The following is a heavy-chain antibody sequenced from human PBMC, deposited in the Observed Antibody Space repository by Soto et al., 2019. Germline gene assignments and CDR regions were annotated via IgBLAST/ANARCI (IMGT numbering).Heavy chain of an antibody. V-gene: IGHV3-9*01. J-gene: IGHJ4*02. Sequence: EVQLVESGGGLVQPGRSLRLSCAASGFTFDDYAMPWVRQAPGKGLEWVSRISWNSGSIGYADSVKGRFTISRDNAKNSLYLQMNSLRAEDTALYYCAKAVGSYGNFDYWGQGTLVTVSS. CDR1: GFTFDDYA. CDR2: ISWNSGSI. CDR3: AKAVGSYGNFDY. D-gene: IGHD5-18*01.